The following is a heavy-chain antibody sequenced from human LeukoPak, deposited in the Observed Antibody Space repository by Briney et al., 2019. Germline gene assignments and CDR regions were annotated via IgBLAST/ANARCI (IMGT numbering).Heavy chain of an antibody. J-gene: IGHJ4*02. V-gene: IGHV5-51*01. CDR1: GHSFTSYW. CDR2: IYPGDSDT. CDR3: ARLGDYDFWSGYHEFDY. Sequence: GESLKISCKGSGHSFTSYWIGWVRQMPGKGLEWMGIIYPGDSDTRYSPSFQGQVTISADKSISTAYLQWSSLKASDTAMYYCARLGDYDFWSGYHEFDYWGQGTLVTVSS. D-gene: IGHD3-3*01.